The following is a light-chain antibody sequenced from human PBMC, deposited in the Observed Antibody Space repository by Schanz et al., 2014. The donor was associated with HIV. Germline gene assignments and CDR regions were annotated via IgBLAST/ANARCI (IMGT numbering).Light chain of an antibody. CDR3: QQYGRGLT. V-gene: IGKV3D-15*01. Sequence: EIVMTQSPATLSVSPGERATLSCRASQSISSSLAWYQVKPGQPPRLLIYGASTRASGIPPRFSGWGSGTDFTLTISRLEPEDFAVYYCQQYGRGLTFGGGTKVEIK. CDR2: GAS. CDR1: QSISSS. J-gene: IGKJ4*01.